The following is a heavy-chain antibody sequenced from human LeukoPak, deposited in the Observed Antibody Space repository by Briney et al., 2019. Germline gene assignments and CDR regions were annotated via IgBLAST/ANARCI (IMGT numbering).Heavy chain of an antibody. CDR1: GYTFNSYG. V-gene: IGHV1-18*01. J-gene: IGHJ4*02. CDR3: ARDLWGTVTTWVY. Sequence: ASVKVSCKSSGYTFNSYGITWVRQAPGQGLEWMGWIHTYNGHTNYAQKLQGRVTMTTDTSTSTAYMELRSLRSDDTAVYYCARDLWGTVTTWVYWGQGTLVTVSS. CDR2: IHTYNGHT. D-gene: IGHD4-17*01.